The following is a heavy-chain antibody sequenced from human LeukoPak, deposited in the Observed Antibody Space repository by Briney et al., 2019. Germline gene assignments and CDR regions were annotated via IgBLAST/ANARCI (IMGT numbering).Heavy chain of an antibody. V-gene: IGHV1-24*01. CDR3: AIPTTPYSSRQPNAFDI. CDR2: FDPEDGET. CDR1: GYTLTELS. D-gene: IGHD6-13*01. J-gene: IGHJ3*02. Sequence: GASVKVSCKVSGYTLTELSMHWVRQAPGKGLEWMGGFDPEDGETIYAQKFQGRVTMTEDTSTDTAYMELSSLRSEDTAVYYCAIPTTPYSSRQPNAFDIWGQGTMVTVSS.